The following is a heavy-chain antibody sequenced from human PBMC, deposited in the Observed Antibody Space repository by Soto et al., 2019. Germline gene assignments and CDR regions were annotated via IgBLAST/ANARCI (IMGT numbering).Heavy chain of an antibody. CDR1: GFTFSSYW. CDR2: INSDGSST. J-gene: IGHJ3*02. D-gene: IGHD3-10*01. V-gene: IGHV3-74*01. Sequence: LRLSFAASGFTFSSYWMHWVRQAPGKGLVWVSRINSDGSSTSYADSVKGRFTISRDNAKNTLYLQMNSLSAEDTAVYYCARAYGTGSTNPDILGQGTMVTV. CDR3: ARAYGTGSTNPDI.